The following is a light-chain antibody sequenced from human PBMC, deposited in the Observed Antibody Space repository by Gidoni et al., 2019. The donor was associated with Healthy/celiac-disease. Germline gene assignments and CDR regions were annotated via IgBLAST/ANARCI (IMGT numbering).Light chain of an antibody. CDR1: QGISNY. CDR2: AAS. Sequence: DIQMTQSPSSLSASVGDRVTITCRANQGISNYLAWYQQKPGKVPKLLIYAASTLQSGVPSRFSGSGSGTDFTLTIRSLQPEDVATYYCQKYNSAPLFTFGPGTKVEIK. V-gene: IGKV1-27*01. J-gene: IGKJ3*01. CDR3: QKYNSAPLFT.